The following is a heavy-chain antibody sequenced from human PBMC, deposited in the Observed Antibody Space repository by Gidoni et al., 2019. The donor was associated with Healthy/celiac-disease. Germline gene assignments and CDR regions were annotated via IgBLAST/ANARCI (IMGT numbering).Heavy chain of an antibody. Sequence: EVQLVESGGGLVKPGGSLRLSCAASGFTFSNAWMSWVRQAQGTGPEWVGRIKSKTDGGTTDYAAPVKGRFTSSRDDSNNTLYLQMNSLKTEDTAVYYCTTEGIAVAGQPPQEDYWGQGTLVTVSS. CDR1: GFTFSNAW. CDR3: TTEGIAVAGQPPQEDY. J-gene: IGHJ4*02. CDR2: IKSKTDGGTT. V-gene: IGHV3-15*01. D-gene: IGHD6-19*01.